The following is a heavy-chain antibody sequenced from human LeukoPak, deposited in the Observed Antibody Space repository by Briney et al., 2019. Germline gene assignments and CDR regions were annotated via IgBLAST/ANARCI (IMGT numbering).Heavy chain of an antibody. CDR2: IYPSGDT. D-gene: IGHD3-22*01. J-gene: IGHJ4*02. CDR3: ARGPLDGSGYYYPY. V-gene: IGHV4-4*07. Sequence: SETLSLTCTVSGGSISSYYWSWIRQPAGKGLEWIGRIYPSGDTKYNPSLKSRVTMSVDTSKDHFSLKPSSVTAADTAVYYCARGPLDGSGYYYPYWGQGTLVTVSS. CDR1: GGSISSYY.